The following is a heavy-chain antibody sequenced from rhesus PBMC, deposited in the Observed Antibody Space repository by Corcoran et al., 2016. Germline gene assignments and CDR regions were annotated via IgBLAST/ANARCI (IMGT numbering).Heavy chain of an antibody. V-gene: IGHV4-173*01. J-gene: IGHJ5-1*01. Sequence: QLQLQESGPGLVKPSETLSLICAVSGGSISSNYWTWIRQPSGKGLEWFGRVSGGARNTTYLPSLQSPVTISTATSKNQFSLKLSSVTAADTAIYYCASVPGVGTTQGGRFDVWGAGVLVTVSS. CDR2: VSGGARNT. CDR1: GGSISSNY. D-gene: IGHD1-44*01. CDR3: ASVPGVGTTQGGRFDV.